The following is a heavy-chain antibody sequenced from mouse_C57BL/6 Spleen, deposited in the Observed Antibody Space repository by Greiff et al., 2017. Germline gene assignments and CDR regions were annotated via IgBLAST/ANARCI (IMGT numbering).Heavy chain of an antibody. J-gene: IGHJ1*03. D-gene: IGHD1-1*01. CDR1: GFTFSDYG. CDR3: ARQGSTTWYCDV. V-gene: IGHV5-17*01. CDR2: ISSGSSTI. Sequence: EVKLVESGGGLVKPGGSLKLSCAASGFTFSDYGMHWVRQAPEKGLEWVAYISSGSSTIYYADTVKGRFTISRDNAKNTLFLQMTSLRSEDTAMYYCARQGSTTWYCDVWGTGTTVTVSS.